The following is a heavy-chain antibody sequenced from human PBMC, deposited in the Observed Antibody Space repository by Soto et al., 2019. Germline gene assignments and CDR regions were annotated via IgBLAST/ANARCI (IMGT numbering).Heavy chain of an antibody. D-gene: IGHD3-22*01. Sequence: QVQPQQWGTGLLKPSETLSLTCAVYGGSFSTYYWNWIRQPPGKGLEWIGEINHSGNTQYNPSLKTRVTMSSDTSKNQFSLKLTSVTAADPAVYYCFGWLGSNWLDPWGQGTLVTVSS. V-gene: IGHV4-34*01. CDR2: INHSGNT. J-gene: IGHJ5*02. CDR1: GGSFSTYY. CDR3: FGWLGSNWLDP.